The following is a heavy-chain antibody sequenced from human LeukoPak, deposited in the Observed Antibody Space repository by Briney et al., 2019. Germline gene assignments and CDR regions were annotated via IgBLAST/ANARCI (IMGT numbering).Heavy chain of an antibody. Sequence: GRSLRLSCAASGFTFSSYAMHWVRQAPGKGLEWVAVISYDGSNKYYADSVKGRFTISRDNSKNTLYLQMNSLKTEDTAVYYCTTELGDAFDIWGQGTMVTVSS. CDR3: TTELGDAFDI. CDR1: GFTFSSYA. CDR2: ISYDGSNK. V-gene: IGHV3-30-3*01. J-gene: IGHJ3*02.